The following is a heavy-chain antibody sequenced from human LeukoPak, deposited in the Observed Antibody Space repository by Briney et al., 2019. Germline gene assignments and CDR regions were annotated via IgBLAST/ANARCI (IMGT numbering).Heavy chain of an antibody. CDR1: GDSISGSC. CDR3: ARRIFGSSGYYGNFDY. Sequence: PSETLSLTCTVSGDSISGSCWSWIRQPPGKGLEWIGFIYDSENIQYNPSLKSRVTISVDTSKNQFSLKLSSVTAADTAVYYCARRIFGSSGYYGNFDYWGQGTLVTVSS. CDR2: IYDSENI. J-gene: IGHJ4*02. D-gene: IGHD3-22*01. V-gene: IGHV4-59*12.